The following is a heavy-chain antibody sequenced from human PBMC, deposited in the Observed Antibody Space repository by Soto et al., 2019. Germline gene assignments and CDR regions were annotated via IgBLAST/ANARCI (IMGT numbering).Heavy chain of an antibody. Sequence: PSETLSLTCAVSGYSISTAYYWGWIRQPPGKGLEWIGSMYESGLTYYNASLKGRVTISADTSKNEFSLKVSSVTAADTAVYYCARDGGSYGHFDYWGQGILVTVSS. D-gene: IGHD2-15*01. J-gene: IGHJ4*02. CDR2: MYESGLT. CDR1: GYSISTAYY. V-gene: IGHV4-38-2*02. CDR3: ARDGGSYGHFDY.